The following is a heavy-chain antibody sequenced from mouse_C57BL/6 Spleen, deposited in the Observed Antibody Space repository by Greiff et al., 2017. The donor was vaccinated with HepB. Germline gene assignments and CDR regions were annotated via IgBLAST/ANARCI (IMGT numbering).Heavy chain of an antibody. CDR1: GYTFTSYW. V-gene: IGHV1-64*01. CDR3: ARSRGYYDYDGFAY. J-gene: IGHJ3*01. CDR2: IHPNSGST. Sequence: QVQLQQPGAELVKPGASVKLSCKASGYTFTSYWMHWVKQRPGQGLEWIGMIHPNSGSTNNNEKFKSKATLTVAKSSSTAYMQLSSLTSEDSAFYYCARSRGYYDYDGFAYWGQGTLVTVSA. D-gene: IGHD2-4*01.